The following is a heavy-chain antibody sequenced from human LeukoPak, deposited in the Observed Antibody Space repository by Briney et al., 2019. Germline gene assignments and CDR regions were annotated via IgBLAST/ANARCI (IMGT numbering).Heavy chain of an antibody. CDR3: ASHGSSGHDPLT. V-gene: IGHV4-59*08. CDR2: IYYTGST. D-gene: IGHD5-12*01. J-gene: IGHJ4*02. Sequence: SETLSLTCAVSGYSISSSYYWSWIRRPPGKGLEWIGYIYYTGSTSYNPSLKSRATISLDTSKSQFSLRLTSVTAADTAVYYCASHGSSGHDPLTWGQGTLVTVSS. CDR1: GYSISSSYY.